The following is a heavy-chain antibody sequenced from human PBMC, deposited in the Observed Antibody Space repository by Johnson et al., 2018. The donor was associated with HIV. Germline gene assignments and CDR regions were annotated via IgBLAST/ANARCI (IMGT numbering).Heavy chain of an antibody. CDR2: IWYDGSNK. V-gene: IGHV3-33*03. D-gene: IGHD1-26*01. J-gene: IGHJ3*02. CDR3: AKDMGRYSGSYGNYDAFDI. CDR1: GFTFSNYA. Sequence: QMQLVESGGGVVQPGGSLRLSCAASGFTFSNYAVHWVRQAPGKGLEWVAVIWYDGSNKYYADSVKGRFTISRDNSKNSLYLQMNSLRTEDTALYYCAKDMGRYSGSYGNYDAFDIWGQGTMVTVSS.